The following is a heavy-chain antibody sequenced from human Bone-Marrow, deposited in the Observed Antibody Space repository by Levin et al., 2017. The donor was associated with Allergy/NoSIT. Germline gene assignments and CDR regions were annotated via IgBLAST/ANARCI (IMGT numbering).Heavy chain of an antibody. D-gene: IGHD5-18*01. J-gene: IGHJ6*02. Sequence: GASVKVSCAASGFTFSSYAMSWVRQAPGKGLEWVSAISGSGGSTYYADSVKGRFTISRDNSKNTLYLQMNSLRAEDTAVYYCARDPPVDTAMGPLYYYYGMDVWGQGTTVTVSS. CDR1: GFTFSSYA. V-gene: IGHV3-23*01. CDR2: ISGSGGST. CDR3: ARDPPVDTAMGPLYYYYGMDV.